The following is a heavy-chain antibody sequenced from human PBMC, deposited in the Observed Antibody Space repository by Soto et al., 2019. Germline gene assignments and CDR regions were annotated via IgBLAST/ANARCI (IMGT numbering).Heavy chain of an antibody. CDR3: ATIGYCSSTSCHNWFDP. CDR1: GGSFSGYY. V-gene: IGHV4-34*01. Sequence: SETLSLTCAVYGGSFSGYYWSWIRLPPGKGLEWIGEINHSGSTNYNPSLKSRVTISVDTSKNQFSLKLSSVTAADTAVYYCATIGYCSSTSCHNWFDPWGQGTLVTVSS. CDR2: INHSGST. J-gene: IGHJ5*02. D-gene: IGHD2-2*01.